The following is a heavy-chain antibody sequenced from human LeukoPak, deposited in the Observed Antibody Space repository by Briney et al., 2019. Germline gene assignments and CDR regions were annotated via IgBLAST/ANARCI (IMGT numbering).Heavy chain of an antibody. CDR3: ARDGRRRLYGVDV. CDR2: ISSSSSTT. CDR1: GFNFGSYS. D-gene: IGHD6-25*01. J-gene: IGHJ6*02. Sequence: GGSLRLSCAASGFNFGSYSMNWVRQAPGKGLEWVSYISSSSSTTYYADSLKGRFTISRDNAKNSLYLQMNSLRGEDTAVYYCARDGRRRLYGVDVWGEGTTLTVSS. V-gene: IGHV3-48*01.